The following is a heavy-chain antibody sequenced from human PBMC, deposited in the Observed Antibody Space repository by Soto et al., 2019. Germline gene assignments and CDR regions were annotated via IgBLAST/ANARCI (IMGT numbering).Heavy chain of an antibody. CDR2: ISYSGNT. D-gene: IGHD3-16*01. V-gene: IGHV4-30-4*01. Sequence: QVQLQESGPGQTKPSQTLSLTCTVSGGSISSGDYYWSWIRRPPGKGLEWIGYISYSGNTYYTPSLESRITISVDMSKNQFSLNLSSVTAADTAVYFCARTNYDYVWGSWRFDYWGQGTLVTVSS. J-gene: IGHJ4*02. CDR3: ARTNYDYVWGSWRFDY. CDR1: GGSISSGDYY.